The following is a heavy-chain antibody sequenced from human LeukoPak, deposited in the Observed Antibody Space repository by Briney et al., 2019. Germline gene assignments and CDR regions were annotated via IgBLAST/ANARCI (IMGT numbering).Heavy chain of an antibody. V-gene: IGHV1-58*01. CDR2: IVVGSGNT. D-gene: IGHD3-22*01. J-gene: IGHJ4*02. CDR3: AASPDYYDSSGYSYYFDY. Sequence: SVRVSSKASGFTFTISAVQWVRQARGQRREWIGWIVVGSGNTNYAQKFQERVTITRDMSTSTAYMELSSLRSEDTAVYYCAASPDYYDSSGYSYYFDYWGQGTLVTVSS. CDR1: GFTFTISA.